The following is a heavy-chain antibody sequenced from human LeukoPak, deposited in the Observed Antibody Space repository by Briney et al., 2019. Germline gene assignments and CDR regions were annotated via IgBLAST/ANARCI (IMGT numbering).Heavy chain of an antibody. V-gene: IGHV4-59*08. CDR2: VYYSGST. Sequence: KPSETLSLTCTVSGGSISSYFWTWIRQPPGKGLEWIGYVYYSGSTNYNPSLKSRVTISIDTSKNQFSLRLSSVTAADTAVYYCASINSSGWYYFDYWGQGTLVTVSS. CDR3: ASINSSGWYYFDY. J-gene: IGHJ4*02. CDR1: GGSISSYF. D-gene: IGHD6-19*01.